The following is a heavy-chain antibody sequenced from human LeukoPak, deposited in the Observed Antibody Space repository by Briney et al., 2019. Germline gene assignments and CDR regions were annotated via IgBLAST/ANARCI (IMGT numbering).Heavy chain of an antibody. V-gene: IGHV1-24*01. D-gene: IGHD4-11*01. Sequence: GASVKVSCKVSGYTLTELSMHWVRQAPGKGLEWMGGFDPEDGETIYAQKFQGRVTMTEDTSTDTAYMELSSLRSEDTAVYYCATATTGAPPYEPFDYWAREPWSPSPQ. J-gene: IGHJ4*02. CDR1: GYTLTELS. CDR3: ATATTGAPPYEPFDY. CDR2: FDPEDGET.